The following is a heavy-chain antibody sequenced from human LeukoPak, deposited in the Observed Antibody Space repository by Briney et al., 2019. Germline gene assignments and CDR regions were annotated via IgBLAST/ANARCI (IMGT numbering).Heavy chain of an antibody. CDR2: INHSGST. D-gene: IGHD1-26*01. Sequence: SETLSLTCAVYGGSFSVYYWSWIRQPPGKGLEWIGEINHSGSTNYNPSLKSRVTISVDTSKNQFSLKLSSVTAADTAVYYCARGSIVGTMADYWGQGTLVTVSS. V-gene: IGHV4-34*01. CDR1: GGSFSVYY. CDR3: ARGSIVGTMADY. J-gene: IGHJ4*02.